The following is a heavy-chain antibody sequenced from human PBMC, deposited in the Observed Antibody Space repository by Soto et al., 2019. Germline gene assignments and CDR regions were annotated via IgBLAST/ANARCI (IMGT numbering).Heavy chain of an antibody. V-gene: IGHV4-4*02. CDR2: IYHSGSA. D-gene: IGHD5-12*01. J-gene: IGHJ6*03. CDR1: SGSISSSNW. CDR3: ARSGYSSYDSGSVFSHYNMYV. Sequence: SETLSLTCAVSSGSISSSNWWRWVRQPAGKGLEWIREIYHSGSANYNPSLKSRVAISGDMSKDQFSLKLSSVTAADTAVYYCARSGYSSYDSGSVFSHYNMYVCAQGTSVTVSS.